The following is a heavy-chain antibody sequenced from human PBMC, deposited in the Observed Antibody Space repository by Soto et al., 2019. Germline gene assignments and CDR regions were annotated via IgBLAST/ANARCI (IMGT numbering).Heavy chain of an antibody. Sequence: QLQLQESGSGLVEPSQTLSLTCAVSGGSISSGGYSWSWIRQPPRKALEWSGYIYHSGSTYYNPSLKSRVTISVDRSKNQFSLKLSSVTAADTAVYYCARGMTTVTPLDYWGQGTLVTVSS. CDR1: GGSISSGGYS. CDR2: IYHSGST. CDR3: ARGMTTVTPLDY. J-gene: IGHJ4*02. D-gene: IGHD4-4*01. V-gene: IGHV4-30-2*01.